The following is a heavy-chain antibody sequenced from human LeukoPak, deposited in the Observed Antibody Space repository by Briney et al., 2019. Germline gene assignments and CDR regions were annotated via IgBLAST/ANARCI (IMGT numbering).Heavy chain of an antibody. CDR3: ARGTLVVPAAHPGMDV. J-gene: IGHJ6*04. CDR1: GGSFSGYY. D-gene: IGHD2-2*01. Sequence: PSETLSLTCAVYGGSFSGYYWSWIRQPPGKGLEWIGEINHSGSTNYNPSLKSRVTISVDTSKNRFSLKLSSVTAADTAVYYCARGTLVVPAAHPGMDVWGKGATVTVSS. CDR2: INHSGST. V-gene: IGHV4-34*01.